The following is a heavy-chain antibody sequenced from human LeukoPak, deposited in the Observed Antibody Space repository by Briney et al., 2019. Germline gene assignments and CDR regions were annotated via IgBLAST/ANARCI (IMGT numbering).Heavy chain of an antibody. CDR2: INPNSGGT. Sequence: ASVKVSCKASGYTFTGYYMHWVRQAPGQGLEWMGWINPNSGGTNYAQKFQGRVTMTRDTSISTAYMELSRLRSDDTAVYYCARDSKLLYCSGGSCPNWFDPWGQGTLVTVSS. CDR1: GYTFTGYY. D-gene: IGHD2-15*01. CDR3: ARDSKLLYCSGGSCPNWFDP. V-gene: IGHV1-2*02. J-gene: IGHJ5*02.